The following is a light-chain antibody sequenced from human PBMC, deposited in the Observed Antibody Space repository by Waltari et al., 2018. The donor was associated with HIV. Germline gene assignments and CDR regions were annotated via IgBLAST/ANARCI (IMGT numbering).Light chain of an antibody. CDR2: EVP. J-gene: IGLJ2*01. V-gene: IGLV2-8*01. CDR1: NSDISDYNY. CDR3: SSFAGTHKL. Sequence: QSALTQSPSASGSPGQSVNISCSGANSDISDYNYVSWYQQPSDRPPKLIIFEVPKRPSGVPDRFSGSKSGNTAFLFVSGLQPEDEATYFCSSFAGTHKLFGGGTKLTVL.